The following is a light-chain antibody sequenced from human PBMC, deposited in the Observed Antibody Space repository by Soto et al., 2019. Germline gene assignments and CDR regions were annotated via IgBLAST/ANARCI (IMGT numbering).Light chain of an antibody. V-gene: IGLV2-14*01. Sequence: QSALTQPASVSGAPGQSITISCTGTNSDVNYVSWYQQHPGKAPKLMIYEVINRSSGVSTRFSGSKSGNTASLTISGLQAEDEADYYCRPSTSSNTFVFGTGTKASVL. CDR2: EVI. CDR1: NSDVNY. J-gene: IGLJ1*01. CDR3: RPSTSSNTFV.